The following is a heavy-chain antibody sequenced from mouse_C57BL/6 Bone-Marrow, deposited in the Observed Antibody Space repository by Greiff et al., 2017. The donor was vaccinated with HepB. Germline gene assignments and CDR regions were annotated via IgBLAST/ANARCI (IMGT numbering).Heavy chain of an antibody. V-gene: IGHV1-55*01. D-gene: IGHD1-3*01. Sequence: QVQLQQPGAELVKPGASVKMSCKASGYTFTSYWITWVKQRPGQGLEWIGHIYPGSGSTNYNEKFKSKATLTVDTSSSTAYMQLSSLTSEDSAVYYCARRSRKVGRFAYWGQGARVAVSA. CDR3: ARRSRKVGRFAY. CDR2: IYPGSGST. CDR1: GYTFTSYW. J-gene: IGHJ3*01.